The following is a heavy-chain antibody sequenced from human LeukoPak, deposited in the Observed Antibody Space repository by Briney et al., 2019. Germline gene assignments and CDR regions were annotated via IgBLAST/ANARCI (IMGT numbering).Heavy chain of an antibody. CDR2: ISWNSGSI. CDR1: GFTFDDYA. V-gene: IGHV3-9*01. D-gene: IGHD2-2*01. Sequence: GGSLRLSCAASGFTFDDYAMHWVRQAPGKGLEWVSGISWNSGSIAYADSVKGRFTISRDNAKNSLYLQMNSLRAEDTALYYCARDTQLLRFNYFDYWGQGTLVTVSS. CDR3: ARDTQLLRFNYFDY. J-gene: IGHJ4*02.